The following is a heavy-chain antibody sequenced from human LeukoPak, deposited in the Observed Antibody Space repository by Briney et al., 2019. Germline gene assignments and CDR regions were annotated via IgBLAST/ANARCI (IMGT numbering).Heavy chain of an antibody. D-gene: IGHD3-3*01. CDR3: ERVRHDPLEYGYYMDV. CDR2: INHTGNS. J-gene: IGHJ6*03. CDR1: GGSFSVFY. Sequence: PSETLSLTCAVDGGSFSVFYWSWIRQTPGKGLEWIGEINHTGNSNYNPSLTDYNASLKSRVTISVDSSKNELSLKVTSVTAADTGVYYCERVRHDPLEYGYYMDVWGKGTTVTVSS. V-gene: IGHV4-34*01.